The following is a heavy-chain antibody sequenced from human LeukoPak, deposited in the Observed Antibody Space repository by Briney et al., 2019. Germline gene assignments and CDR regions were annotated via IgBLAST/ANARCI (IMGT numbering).Heavy chain of an antibody. CDR1: GYAFSVHY. CDR2: INPNSGAT. J-gene: IGHJ6*03. V-gene: IGHV1-2*02. D-gene: IGHD3-10*01. Sequence: ASVKVSCKASGYAFSVHYLHWVRQAPGQGLECLGWINPNSGATNYAQKFQGRVTMTRDTSINKAYMELSSLKSDDTGIYFCAKGLTGGFGGIRLGMDVWGNGTTVTISS. CDR3: AKGLTGGFGGIRLGMDV.